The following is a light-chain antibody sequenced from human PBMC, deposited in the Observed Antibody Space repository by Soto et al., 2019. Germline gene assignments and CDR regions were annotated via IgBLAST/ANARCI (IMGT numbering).Light chain of an antibody. CDR2: GNS. CDR1: SSNIGAGFD. J-gene: IGLJ3*02. Sequence: QSVLTQPPSVSGAPGQRVTISCTGSSSNIGAGFDVHWYHQIAGTAPKLLIYGNSNRPSGVPDRFSGSKSGTSASLAINGLQAADEAHYYCQSYDNSLSGSWVFGRGTKLTVL. V-gene: IGLV1-40*01. CDR3: QSYDNSLSGSWV.